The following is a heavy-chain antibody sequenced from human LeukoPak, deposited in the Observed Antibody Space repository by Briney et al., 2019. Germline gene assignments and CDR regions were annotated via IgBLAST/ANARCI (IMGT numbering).Heavy chain of an antibody. Sequence: GGSLRLSCAASGFTFSSYWMHWVRQAPGKGLVWVSVINNDGSGTNYADSVKGRSTISRDNAKNTLYLQMTSLGAEDTAVYYCVRGGFGHAMDVWGQGTTVTVSS. CDR3: VRGGFGHAMDV. J-gene: IGHJ6*02. CDR1: GFTFSSYW. CDR2: INNDGSGT. D-gene: IGHD3-10*01. V-gene: IGHV3-74*01.